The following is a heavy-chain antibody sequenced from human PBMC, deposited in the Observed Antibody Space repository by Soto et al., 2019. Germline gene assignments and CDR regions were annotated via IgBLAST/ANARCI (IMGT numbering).Heavy chain of an antibody. D-gene: IGHD4-17*01. CDR3: AKVYGDFACYVEAMDV. CDR2: ISYDAFSK. CDR1: GFIVSSYG. Sequence: QVQVVESGGGVVQPGRSLRLSCAASGFIVSSYGMHWVRQAPGKGLEWVAVISYDAFSKFYADSVKGRFTISRDNSQNTLYLKMYSLRAEDTAVYYCAKVYGDFACYVEAMDVWGQGTMVTVSS. V-gene: IGHV3-30*18. J-gene: IGHJ6*02.